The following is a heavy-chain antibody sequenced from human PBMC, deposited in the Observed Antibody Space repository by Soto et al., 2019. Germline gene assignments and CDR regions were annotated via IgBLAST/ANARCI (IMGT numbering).Heavy chain of an antibody. V-gene: IGHV4-59*01. D-gene: IGHD2-15*01. CDR3: ARAGGYCSGGSCFAPYGMDG. J-gene: IGHJ6*02. CDR1: GGSISSYY. Sequence: SETLSLTCTVSGGSISSYYWSWIRQPPGKGLEWIGYIYYSGSTNYNPSLKSRVTISVDTSKNQFSLKLSSVTAADTAVYYCARAGGYCSGGSCFAPYGMDGWGQGTTVTVSS. CDR2: IYYSGST.